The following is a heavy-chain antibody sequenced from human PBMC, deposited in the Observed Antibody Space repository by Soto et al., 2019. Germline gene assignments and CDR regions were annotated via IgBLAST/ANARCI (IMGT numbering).Heavy chain of an antibody. V-gene: IGHV1-69*12. CDR3: ASHYDSSGYYYRGLDY. CDR2: IIPIFGTA. Sequence: QVQLVQSGAEVKKPGSSVKVSCKASGGTFSSYAISWVRQAPGQGLEWMGGIIPIFGTADYAQKSQGRVTITEDESTSTGNMELSSLRSEDTAVYYCASHYDSSGYYYRGLDYWGQGTLVTVSS. D-gene: IGHD3-22*01. CDR1: GGTFSSYA. J-gene: IGHJ4*02.